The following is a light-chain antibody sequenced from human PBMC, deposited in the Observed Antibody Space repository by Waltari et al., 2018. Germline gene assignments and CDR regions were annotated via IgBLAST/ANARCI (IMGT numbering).Light chain of an antibody. J-gene: IGLJ2*01. CDR2: EVS. Sequence: QSALAQPPSASGSPGPSVTISCTGTSSAVGGYNYVPWYQQPPGKAPKLMIYEVSKRPSGVPDRFSGSKSGNTASLTVSGLQAEDEAAYYCSSYAGSNFVVFGGGTKVTVL. CDR3: SSYAGSNFVV. V-gene: IGLV2-8*01. CDR1: SSAVGGYNY.